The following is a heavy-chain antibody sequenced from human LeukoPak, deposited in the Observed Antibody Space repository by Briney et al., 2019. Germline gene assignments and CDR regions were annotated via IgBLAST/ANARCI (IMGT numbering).Heavy chain of an antibody. CDR3: ARDVSDENGSSSRIHFDS. V-gene: IGHV3-7*01. CDR2: IKQDGSEK. D-gene: IGHD6-6*01. CDR1: GFTFSNYW. Sequence: GGSLRLSCAASGFTFSNYWMTWVRQAPGKGLEWVANIKQDGSEKYYVDSVKGRFTISRDNAKNSLFLQMNSLRAEDTAVYYCARDVSDENGSSSRIHFDSWGQGTLVSVSS. J-gene: IGHJ4*02.